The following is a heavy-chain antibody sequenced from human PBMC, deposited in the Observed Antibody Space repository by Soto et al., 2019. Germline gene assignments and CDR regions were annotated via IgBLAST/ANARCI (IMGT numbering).Heavy chain of an antibody. CDR1: GYSFTSYW. J-gene: IGHJ6*02. V-gene: IGHV5-10-1*01. Sequence: GESLKISCKGSGYSFTSYWISWVRQMPGKGLEWMGRIDPSDSYTNYSPSFQGHVTISADKSISTAYLQWSSLKASDTAMYYCESLIEYSSSLSDYYYGMDVWGQGTTVTVS. CDR2: IDPSDSYT. D-gene: IGHD6-13*01. CDR3: ESLIEYSSSLSDYYYGMDV.